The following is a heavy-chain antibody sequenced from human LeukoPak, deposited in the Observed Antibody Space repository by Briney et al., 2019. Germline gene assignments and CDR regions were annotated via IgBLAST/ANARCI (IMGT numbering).Heavy chain of an antibody. Sequence: SVKVSCKASGGTFSSYAISWVRQAPGQGREWMGGIIPIFGTANYAQKFQGRVTITADESTSTAYMELSSLRSEDTAVYYCARGNPTEGAFDIWGQGTMVTVSS. CDR1: GGTFSSYA. CDR3: ARGNPTEGAFDI. CDR2: IIPIFGTA. V-gene: IGHV1-69*13. D-gene: IGHD1-14*01. J-gene: IGHJ3*02.